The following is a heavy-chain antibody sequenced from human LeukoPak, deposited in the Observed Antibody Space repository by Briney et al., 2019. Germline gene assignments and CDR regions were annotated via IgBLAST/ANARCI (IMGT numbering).Heavy chain of an antibody. CDR1: GFTFSSYS. Sequence: GGSLRLSCAASGFTFSSYSMNWVRQAPGKGLEWVSSISSSSSYIYYADSVKGRFTISRDNAKNSLYLQMNSLRAEDTAVYYCARGSSSGWYLGTDYWGQGTLVTVSS. CDR2: ISSSSSYI. CDR3: ARGSSSGWYLGTDY. J-gene: IGHJ4*02. D-gene: IGHD6-19*01. V-gene: IGHV3-21*01.